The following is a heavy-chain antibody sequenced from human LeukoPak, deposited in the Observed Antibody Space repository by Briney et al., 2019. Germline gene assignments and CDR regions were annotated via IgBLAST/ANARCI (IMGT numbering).Heavy chain of an antibody. Sequence: SETLSLTCAVYGGSFSGYYWSWIRQPPGKGLEWIGEINHSGSTNYNPSLKSRVTISVDTSKNQFSLKLSSVTAADTAVYYCARDQAVGAPLDYWGQGTLVTVSS. V-gene: IGHV4-34*01. D-gene: IGHD1-26*01. CDR2: INHSGST. J-gene: IGHJ4*02. CDR3: ARDQAVGAPLDY. CDR1: GGSFSGYY.